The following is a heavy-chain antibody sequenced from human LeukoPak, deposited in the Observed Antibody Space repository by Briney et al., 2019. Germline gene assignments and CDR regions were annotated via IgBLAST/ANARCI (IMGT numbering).Heavy chain of an antibody. CDR1: GFIVTGNY. J-gene: IGHJ3*02. Sequence: GGSLRLSCAVSGFIVTGNYMTWVRLAPGEGLEWVSTIYSGGTTFYTDSVRGRFTISRDNTKNTLFLQMNSLRAEDTAVYYCAKEVRRDAFDIWGQGTMVTVSS. CDR2: IYSGGTT. CDR3: AKEVRRDAFDI. V-gene: IGHV3-66*02.